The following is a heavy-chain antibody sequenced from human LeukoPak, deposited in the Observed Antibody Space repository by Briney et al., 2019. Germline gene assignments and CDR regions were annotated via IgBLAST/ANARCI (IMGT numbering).Heavy chain of an antibody. CDR2: IYASGN. V-gene: IGHV4-61*02. D-gene: IGHD2-2*02. CDR3: ARGYCSTSSCYSFHS. J-gene: IGHJ4*02. Sequence: SQTLSLTCTVPGASMTNAVSSWSWIRQPAGKGLEWIGRIYASGNTDYTDYNPSLKSRVTMSMDTSKSQFTLKLNSVTAADTAVYYCARGYCSTSSCYSFHSWGQGTLVTVSS. CDR1: GASMTNAVSS.